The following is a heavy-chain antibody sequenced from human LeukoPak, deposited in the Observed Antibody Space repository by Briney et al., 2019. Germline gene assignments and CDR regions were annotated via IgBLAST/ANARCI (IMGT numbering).Heavy chain of an antibody. CDR3: ARGPFESYYYGSGSYFDY. CDR2: IYPGDSDT. Sequence: GAALQISCKGSGCIFTSYWIGWGRQLPGQGLGWGGIIYPGDSDTRYSPSFQGQVTISADKSISTAYLPWSSLKASDTAMYYCARGPFESYYYGSGSYFDYWGQGTLVTVSS. V-gene: IGHV5-51*01. J-gene: IGHJ4*02. CDR1: GCIFTSYW. D-gene: IGHD3-10*01.